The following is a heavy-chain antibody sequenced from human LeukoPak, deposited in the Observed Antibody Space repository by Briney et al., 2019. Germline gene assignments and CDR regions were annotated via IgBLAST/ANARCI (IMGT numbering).Heavy chain of an antibody. CDR3: ARMTTGHDY. Sequence: SETLSLTCGVSGTSFSSYYWSWIRQTPGEGLEWIGEVNHSGYTNMNPSLKRRVTISVDTSKNQFSLMLTSVTAADTAVYFCARMTTGHDYWGQGTLVTVSS. CDR1: GTSFSSYY. D-gene: IGHD4-17*01. V-gene: IGHV4-34*01. CDR2: VNHSGYT. J-gene: IGHJ4*02.